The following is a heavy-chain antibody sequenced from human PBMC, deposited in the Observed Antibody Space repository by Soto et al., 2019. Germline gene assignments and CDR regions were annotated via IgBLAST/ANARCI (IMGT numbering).Heavy chain of an antibody. V-gene: IGHV4-30-4*01. J-gene: IGHJ4*02. Sequence: NPSETLSLTCTVSGGSISSGDYYWSWIRQPPGKGLEWIGYIYYSGSTYYNPSLKSRVTISVDTSKNQFSLKLSSVTAADTAVYYCAREGRFLEWLSGFDYWGQGTLVTVSS. CDR1: GGSISSGDYY. CDR2: IYYSGST. CDR3: AREGRFLEWLSGFDY. D-gene: IGHD3-3*01.